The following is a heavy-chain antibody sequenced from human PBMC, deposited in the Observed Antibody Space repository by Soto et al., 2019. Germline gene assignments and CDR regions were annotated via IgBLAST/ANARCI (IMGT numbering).Heavy chain of an antibody. CDR2: ISSSSSSI. CDR1: KFTFNSYT. CDR3: ARDSSDSSGDYQRFEY. D-gene: IGHD3-22*01. V-gene: IGHV3-21*01. Sequence: EVQLVESGGGLVKPGGSLRLSCAASKFTFNSYTMNWVRQAPGKGLEWVSSISSSSSSIYYADSLKGRFTISRDYAKNSLYLQMHSLRSEDTAVYYCARDSSDSSGDYQRFEYWGQGTLVTFSA. J-gene: IGHJ4*02.